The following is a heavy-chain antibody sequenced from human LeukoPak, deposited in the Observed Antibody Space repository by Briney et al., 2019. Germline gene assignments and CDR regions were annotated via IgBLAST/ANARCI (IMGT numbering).Heavy chain of an antibody. Sequence: GGPLRLSCAASGFTFSSYAMSWVRQAPGRGLEWVSGISGSGGSTYYADSVKGRFTISRDNSKNTLYLQMNSLRAEDTAVYYCAKDRAGRLYYFDYWGQGTLVTVSS. CDR2: ISGSGGST. D-gene: IGHD6-25*01. J-gene: IGHJ4*02. V-gene: IGHV3-23*01. CDR1: GFTFSSYA. CDR3: AKDRAGRLYYFDY.